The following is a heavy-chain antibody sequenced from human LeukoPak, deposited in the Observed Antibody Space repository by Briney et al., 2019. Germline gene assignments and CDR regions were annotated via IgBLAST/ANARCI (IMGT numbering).Heavy chain of an antibody. CDR2: ISGSGGNT. D-gene: IGHD6-13*01. CDR3: ARDIAAAAGSFDY. Sequence: GGSLRLSCAASGLTLSSYAMSWVRQAPGKGLEWVSGISGSGGNTYYADSVKGRFTISRDNSKNTLYLQMNSLRAEDTAVYYCARDIAAAAGSFDYWGQGTLVTVSS. V-gene: IGHV3-23*01. J-gene: IGHJ4*02. CDR1: GLTLSSYA.